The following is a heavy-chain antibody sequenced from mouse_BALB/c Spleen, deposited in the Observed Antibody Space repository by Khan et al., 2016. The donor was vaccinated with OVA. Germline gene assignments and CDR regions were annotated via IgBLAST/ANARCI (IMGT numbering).Heavy chain of an antibody. Sequence: QVQLKESGPGLVAPSQSLSITCTVSGFSLTSYGVHWVRQPPGKGLEWLGVIWTGGSTNYNSALMSRLSISKDNSKSQVFLKMNSLQTDDTAMYYCARYYDNYEWYFDVWGAGTTVTVSS. J-gene: IGHJ1*01. V-gene: IGHV2-9*02. CDR2: IWTGGST. D-gene: IGHD2-1*01. CDR1: GFSLTSYG. CDR3: ARYYDNYEWYFDV.